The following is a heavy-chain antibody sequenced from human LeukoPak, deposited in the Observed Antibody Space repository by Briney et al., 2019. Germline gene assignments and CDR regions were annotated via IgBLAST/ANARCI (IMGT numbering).Heavy chain of an antibody. CDR2: MNPNSGDT. V-gene: IGHV1-8*01. D-gene: IGHD3-10*01. CDR1: GYTFTSYD. J-gene: IGHJ4*02. CDR3: ARSAFGSGVYFDS. Sequence: ASVKVSCKASGYTFTSYDINWVRQATGQGPEWMGWMNPNSGDTGYAQKFQGRVTMTRDTSITTAYLELSSLRSEDTAVYYCARSAFGSGVYFDSWGQGTLVTVSS.